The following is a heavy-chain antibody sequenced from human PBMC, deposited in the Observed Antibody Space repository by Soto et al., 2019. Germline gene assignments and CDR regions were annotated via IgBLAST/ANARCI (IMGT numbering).Heavy chain of an antibody. Sequence: SETLSLTCTVSGGSISSGDYYWSWIRQPPGKGLEWIGYIYYSGSTYYNPSLKSRVTISVDTSKNQFSLKLSSVTAADTAVYYCARAVWNYLIDFDYWGQGTLVTGSS. D-gene: IGHD1-7*01. CDR2: IYYSGST. CDR3: ARAVWNYLIDFDY. J-gene: IGHJ4*02. CDR1: GGSISSGDYY. V-gene: IGHV4-30-4*01.